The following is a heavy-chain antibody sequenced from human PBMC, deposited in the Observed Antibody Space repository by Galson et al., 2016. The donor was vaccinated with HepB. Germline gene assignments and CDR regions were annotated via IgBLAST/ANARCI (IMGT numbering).Heavy chain of an antibody. D-gene: IGHD7-27*01. V-gene: IGHV6-1*01. Sequence: CAISGDSVSSDSAAWDWLRQSPSRGLEWLGRTYYRSKWCTDYPESVKGRVTINPDTSKNQFSLQLNSVTPEDTAVYYCSVGHVGTAEDLPFDYWGQGTLVTVSS. CDR1: GDSVSSDSAA. J-gene: IGHJ4*02. CDR3: SVGHVGTAEDLPFDY. CDR2: TYYRSKWCT.